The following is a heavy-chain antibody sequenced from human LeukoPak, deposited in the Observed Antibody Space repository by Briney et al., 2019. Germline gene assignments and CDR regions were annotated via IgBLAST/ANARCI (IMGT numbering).Heavy chain of an antibody. D-gene: IGHD3-16*02. J-gene: IGHJ4*02. V-gene: IGHV4-34*01. CDR3: ASRYYDYVWGSYRGTFFDY. CDR2: INHSGST. Sequence: SETLSLTCAVYGGSFSGYSWNWVRQPPGQGLEWIGEINHSGSTNYNPSLKSRVTVSVHTSKNQFSLKLTSVTAADTAVYYCASRYYDYVWGSYRGTFFDYWGQGTLVTVSS. CDR1: GGSFSGYS.